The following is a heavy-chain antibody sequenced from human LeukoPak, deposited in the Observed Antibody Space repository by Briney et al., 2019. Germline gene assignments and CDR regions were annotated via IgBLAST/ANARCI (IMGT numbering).Heavy chain of an antibody. CDR3: AKDSPTLLWFGELLGPFFDY. V-gene: IGHV3-23*01. Sequence: GGSLRLSCAASGFTFSSYAMSWVRQAPGKGLEWVSAISGSGGSTYYADSVKGRFTISRDNSKNTLYLQMNSLRAEDTAVYYCAKDSPTLLWFGELLGPFFDYWGQGTLVTVSS. D-gene: IGHD3-10*01. J-gene: IGHJ4*02. CDR2: ISGSGGST. CDR1: GFTFSSYA.